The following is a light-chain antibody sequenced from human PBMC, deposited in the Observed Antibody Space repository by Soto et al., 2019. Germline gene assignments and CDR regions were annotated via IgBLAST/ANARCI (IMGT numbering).Light chain of an antibody. J-gene: IGKJ5*01. CDR2: GAS. Sequence: EIVLTQSPAILSLSPGERATLSCRASQSIGSLLTWYQQKPGQAPRLLIYGASYRATGIPARFTGGGSGTDLTLTISSLEPEDFAVYYCQQRYNWPPITFGQGTRLEI. CDR3: QQRYNWPPIT. CDR1: QSIGSL. V-gene: IGKV3-11*01.